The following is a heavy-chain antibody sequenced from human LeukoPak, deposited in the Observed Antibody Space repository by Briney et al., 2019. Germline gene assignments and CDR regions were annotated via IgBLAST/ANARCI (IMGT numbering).Heavy chain of an antibody. D-gene: IGHD6-19*01. J-gene: IGHJ4*02. Sequence: ASVKVSCKASGYTFTSYGISWVRQAPGQGLEWMGWISAYSGNTNYAQKLQGRVTMTTDTSTSTAYMELRSLRSDDTAVYYCARDLGYLAVAGFDYWGQGTLVTVSS. CDR1: GYTFTSYG. V-gene: IGHV1-18*01. CDR2: ISAYSGNT. CDR3: ARDLGYLAVAGFDY.